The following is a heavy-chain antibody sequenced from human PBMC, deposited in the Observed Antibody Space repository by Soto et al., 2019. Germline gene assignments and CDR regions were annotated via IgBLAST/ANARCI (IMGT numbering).Heavy chain of an antibody. J-gene: IGHJ6*04. CDR2: ISYDGGNK. D-gene: IGHD3-10*01. CDR1: GFTFSSYA. CDR3: ARDMFMVRGGSDPPTQPLDV. V-gene: IGHV3-30-3*01. Sequence: GGSLRLSCAASGFTFSSYAMHWVRQAPGKGLEWLAVISYDGGNKYYADSVKGRFTISRDNAKNTLYLQMNSLRAEDTAVYYCARDMFMVRGGSDPPTQPLDVWGKGTTVTVSS.